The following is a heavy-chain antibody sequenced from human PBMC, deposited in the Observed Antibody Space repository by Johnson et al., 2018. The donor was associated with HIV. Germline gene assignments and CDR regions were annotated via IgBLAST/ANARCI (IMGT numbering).Heavy chain of an antibody. D-gene: IGHD5-24*01. CDR3: ARDEPYNLNAFDI. Sequence: QVQLVESGGGVVQPGRSLRLSCAASGFTFTFYAMHWVRQAPGKGLEWVAVISYDGSNKYYADSVKGRFTISRDNSKNTLYLQMNRLKAEDTAVSYCARDEPYNLNAFDIWGQGTMVTVSS. J-gene: IGHJ3*02. V-gene: IGHV3-30-3*01. CDR1: GFTFTFYA. CDR2: ISYDGSNK.